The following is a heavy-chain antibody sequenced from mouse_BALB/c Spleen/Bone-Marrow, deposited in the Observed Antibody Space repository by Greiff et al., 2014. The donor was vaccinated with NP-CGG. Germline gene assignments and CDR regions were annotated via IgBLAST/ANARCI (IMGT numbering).Heavy chain of an antibody. J-gene: IGHJ2*01. CDR3: ARNHRGYYFDY. CDR2: IWTGGST. V-gene: IGHV2-2*02. Sequence: LQESGPGLVQPSQSLSITCTVSGFSLTTYGVHWVRQSPGKGLEWLGVIWTGGSTDYNAAFISRLSISKDNSKSQVFFEMTSLQANDTAIYYCARNHRGYYFDYWGQGTTLTVSS. CDR1: GFSLTTYG. D-gene: IGHD3-1*01.